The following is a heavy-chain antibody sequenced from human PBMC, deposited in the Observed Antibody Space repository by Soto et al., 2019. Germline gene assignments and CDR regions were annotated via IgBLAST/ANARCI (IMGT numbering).Heavy chain of an antibody. CDR3: ARTYGSGSYYTPLNWFDP. D-gene: IGHD3-10*01. Sequence: SGPTLVNPTETLTLTCTVSGFSLSNARMGVSWIRQPPGKALEWLAHIFSNDEKSYSTSLKSRLTISKDTSKSQVVLTMTNMDPVDTATYYCARTYGSGSYYTPLNWFDPWGQGTLVTVSS. CDR1: GFSLSNARMG. J-gene: IGHJ5*02. CDR2: IFSNDEK. V-gene: IGHV2-26*01.